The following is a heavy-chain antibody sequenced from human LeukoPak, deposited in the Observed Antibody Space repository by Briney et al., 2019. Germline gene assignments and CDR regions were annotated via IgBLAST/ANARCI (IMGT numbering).Heavy chain of an antibody. CDR1: GGSISSSSYY. CDR3: ARLYYDSSGYYYYNWFDP. J-gene: IGHJ5*02. V-gene: IGHV4-39*01. CDR2: IYYSGST. Sequence: SETLSLTCTVSGGSISSSSYYWGWIRQPPGKGLEWIGSIYYSGSTYYNPSLKSRVTISVDTSKNQFSLKLSSVTAADTAVYCCARLYYDSSGYYYYNWFDPWGQGTLVTVSS. D-gene: IGHD3-22*01.